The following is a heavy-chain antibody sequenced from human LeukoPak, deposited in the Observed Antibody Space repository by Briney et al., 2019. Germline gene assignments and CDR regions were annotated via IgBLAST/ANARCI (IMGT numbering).Heavy chain of an antibody. D-gene: IGHD5-24*01. CDR1: GGSISSYY. V-gene: IGHV4-59*01. J-gene: IGHJ4*02. CDR3: ARVRDGYNPLILDY. CDR2: IYYSGST. Sequence: PSETLSLTCTVSGGSISSYYWSWIRQPPGKGLEWIGYIYYSGSTNYNPSLKSRVTISVDTSKNQFSLKLSSVTAADTAVYYCARVRDGYNPLILDYWGQGTLVTVSS.